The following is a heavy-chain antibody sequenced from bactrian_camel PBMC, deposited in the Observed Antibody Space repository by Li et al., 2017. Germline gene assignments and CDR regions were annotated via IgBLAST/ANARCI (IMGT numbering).Heavy chain of an antibody. D-gene: IGHD1*01. CDR1: GATTGRHC. CDR2: IRTGYPYTS. J-gene: IGHJ7*01. V-gene: IGHV3-2*01. Sequence: HVQLVESGGGSVRTGSSLRLSCVVSGATTGRHCMAWFRQAPGKEREGVASIRTGYPYTSSYTDSVKGRFTISQDNAKNTLYLEMVSLTPEDTAMYYCASGPWGYCTRTKWEGGMNNWGKGTQVTVS.